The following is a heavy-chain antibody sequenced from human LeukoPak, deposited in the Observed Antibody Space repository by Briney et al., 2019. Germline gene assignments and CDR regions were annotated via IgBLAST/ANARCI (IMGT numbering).Heavy chain of an antibody. CDR1: GYIFTDYS. J-gene: IGHJ4*02. V-gene: IGHV1-2*02. Sequence: RWASVKVSCKASGYIFTDYSMHWVRQAPGHGLEWMGWINPNSGGTNYAQKFQGRVTMTRDTSISTAYMELSRLRSDDSAVYYCATQSIGWYTYGLDYWGQGTLVTVSS. CDR3: ATQSIGWYTYGLDY. D-gene: IGHD6-19*01. CDR2: INPNSGGT.